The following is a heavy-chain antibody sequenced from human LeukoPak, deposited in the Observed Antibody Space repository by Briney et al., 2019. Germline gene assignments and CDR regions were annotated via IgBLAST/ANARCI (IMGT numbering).Heavy chain of an antibody. D-gene: IGHD3-22*01. CDR1: GFTFDDYA. CDR3: TKGYYYDSSGLAEYFQH. V-gene: IGHV3-9*01. Sequence: GGSLRLSCAASGFTFDDYAMHWVRQAPGKGLEWVSGISWNSGSIGYADSVKGRFTISRDNAKNSLYLQMNSLRAEDTALYYCTKGYYYDSSGLAEYFQHWGQGTLVTVSS. J-gene: IGHJ1*01. CDR2: ISWNSGSI.